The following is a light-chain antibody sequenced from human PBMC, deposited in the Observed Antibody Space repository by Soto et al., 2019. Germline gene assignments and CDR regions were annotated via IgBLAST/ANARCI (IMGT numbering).Light chain of an antibody. CDR3: QQYGNSPHT. CDR2: GVS. Sequence: EIVLTQSPGTLSLSPGERATLSCRASQSVSSIYLAWYQQKPGQAPRVIIFGVSTRATAIPDRFTGSGSGTDFTLTISRLEPEDFALYYCQQYGNSPHTFGGGTKVDIK. CDR1: QSVSSIY. J-gene: IGKJ4*01. V-gene: IGKV3-20*01.